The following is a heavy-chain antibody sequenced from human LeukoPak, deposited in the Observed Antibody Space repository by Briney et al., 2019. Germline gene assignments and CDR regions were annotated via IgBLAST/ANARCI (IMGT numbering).Heavy chain of an antibody. Sequence: PSETLSLTCAVYGGSFSGYYWSWIRQPPGKGLEWIGEINHSGSTNYNPSLKSRVTISVDTSKNQFSLKLSSVTAADTAVYYCARAPLLVKLWLSPGFHYWGQGTLVTVSS. D-gene: IGHD5-18*01. CDR2: INHSGST. CDR3: ARAPLLVKLWLSPGFHY. V-gene: IGHV4-34*01. J-gene: IGHJ4*02. CDR1: GGSFSGYY.